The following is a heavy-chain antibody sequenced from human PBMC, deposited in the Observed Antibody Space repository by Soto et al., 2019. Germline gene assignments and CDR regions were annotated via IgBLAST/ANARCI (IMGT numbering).Heavy chain of an antibody. CDR1: GFTFRSYA. CDR3: AKDRSSTSCYAFDY. J-gene: IGHJ4*02. V-gene: IGHV3-23*01. CDR2: IGGSSGST. Sequence: GGSLRLSCAASGFTFRSYAMSWVRQAPGKGLEWVSAIGGSSGSTDYADSVKGQFTISRDNSKNTLFLQMNSLRAEDTAVYYCAKDRSSTSCYAFDYWGQGTLVTVSS. D-gene: IGHD2-2*01.